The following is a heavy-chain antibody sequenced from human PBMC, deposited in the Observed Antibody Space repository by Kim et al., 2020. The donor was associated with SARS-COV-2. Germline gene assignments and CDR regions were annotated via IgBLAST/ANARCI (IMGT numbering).Heavy chain of an antibody. V-gene: IGHV1-18*01. Sequence: QKLQGRVTKTTDTSTRTAYMELRSLRSEDTAVYYCARELHQWGGDYGMDVWGQGTTVTVSS. J-gene: IGHJ6*02. D-gene: IGHD3-16*01. CDR3: ARELHQWGGDYGMDV.